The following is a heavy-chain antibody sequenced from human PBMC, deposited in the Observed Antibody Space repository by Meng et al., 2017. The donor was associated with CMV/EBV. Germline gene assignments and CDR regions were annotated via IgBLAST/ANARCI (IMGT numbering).Heavy chain of an antibody. CDR2: IYTSGST. V-gene: IGHV4-4*07. J-gene: IGHJ4*02. CDR1: VDASRSYY. CDR3: AGVLRWNGVIDY. D-gene: IGHD4-23*01. Sequence: HLPDARPELLKPPVPLSLTCTCSVDASRSYYRSWIPPPAGKGLEWIGRIYTSGSTTYTPSLKSRVTMSVDPSNNQFSLKLSSVTAADTAVYYCAGVLRWNGVIDYWGQGTLVTVSS.